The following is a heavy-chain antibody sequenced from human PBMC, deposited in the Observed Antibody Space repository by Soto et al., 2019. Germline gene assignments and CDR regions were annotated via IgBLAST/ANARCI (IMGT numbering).Heavy chain of an antibody. CDR2: ISGSGGST. J-gene: IGHJ4*02. CDR1: GFTFSSYA. CDR3: AKVNDYVWGSYRSYFDY. Sequence: EVQLLESGGGLVQPGGSLRLSCAASGFTFSSYAMSWVRQAPGKGLEWVSAISGSGGSTYYADSVKGRFTISRDNSKNTLYLQMTSLRAEDTAVYYCAKVNDYVWGSYRSYFDYWGQGTLVTVSS. V-gene: IGHV3-23*01. D-gene: IGHD3-16*02.